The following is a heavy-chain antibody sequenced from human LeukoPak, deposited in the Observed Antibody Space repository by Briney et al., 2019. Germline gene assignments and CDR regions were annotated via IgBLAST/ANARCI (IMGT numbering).Heavy chain of an antibody. D-gene: IGHD3-9*01. CDR3: AKGLPTLRYFDWFDP. Sequence: GGSLRLSCAASGFTFSSYAVSWVRQAPGKGLEWVSAISGSGGSTYYADSAKGRFTISRDNSKNTLYLQMNSLRAEDTAVYYCAKGLPTLRYFDWFDPWGQGTLVTVSS. CDR2: ISGSGGST. CDR1: GFTFSSYA. V-gene: IGHV3-23*01. J-gene: IGHJ5*02.